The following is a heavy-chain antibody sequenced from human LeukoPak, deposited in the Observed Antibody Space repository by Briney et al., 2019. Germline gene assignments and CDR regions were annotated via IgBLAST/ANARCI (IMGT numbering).Heavy chain of an antibody. D-gene: IGHD3-22*01. CDR1: GGTFNSYA. J-gene: IGHJ3*02. CDR2: MNPNSGNT. Sequence: ASVKVSCKASGGTFNSYAISWVRQATGQGLEWMGWMNPNSGNTGYAQKFQGRVTITRNTSISTAYMELSSLRSEDTAVYYCARLGGYEAFDIWGQGTMVTVSS. V-gene: IGHV1-8*01. CDR3: ARLGGYEAFDI.